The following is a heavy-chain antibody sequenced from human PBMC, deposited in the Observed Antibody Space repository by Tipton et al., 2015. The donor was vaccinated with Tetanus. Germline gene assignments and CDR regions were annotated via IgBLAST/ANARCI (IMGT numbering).Heavy chain of an antibody. CDR3: ARTSIPAADYCFDY. CDR2: IYYSGST. CDR1: GGSINSYY. J-gene: IGHJ4*02. Sequence: TLSLTCTVSGGSINSYYWSWIRQPPGKGLEWIGYIYYSGSTYYNPSLKSRVTISVDTSKNQFSLKLSSVTAADTAVYYCARTSIPAADYCFDYWGQGTLVTVSS. D-gene: IGHD2-2*01. V-gene: IGHV4-59*04.